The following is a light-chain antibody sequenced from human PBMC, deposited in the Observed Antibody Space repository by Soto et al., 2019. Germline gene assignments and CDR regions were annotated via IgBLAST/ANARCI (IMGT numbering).Light chain of an antibody. CDR3: AAWDASQNGYV. Sequence: QSVLTQPPSGSGTPGQRVTISCSGSSSNIGSNSVNWYQQLPGTAAKLLIYSNHRRPSGVPDRFSGSKSGTSASLAISGLKSEDEADYYCAAWDASQNGYVFVTGTKVTVL. CDR2: SNH. V-gene: IGLV1-44*01. J-gene: IGLJ1*01. CDR1: SSNIGSNS.